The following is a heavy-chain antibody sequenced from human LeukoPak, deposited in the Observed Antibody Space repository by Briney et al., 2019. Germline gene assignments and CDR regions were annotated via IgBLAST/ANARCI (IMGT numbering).Heavy chain of an antibody. V-gene: IGHV3-23*01. J-gene: IGHJ4*02. CDR3: ARDRPGKAGEDY. CDR2: FTSGGRT. Sequence: PGGSLKLSCAASGFTFSSYAMTWVRQAPGKGLEWVSVFTSGGRTYCADSVKGRFTISRDNSKNTLYLQINSLRAEDTAIYYCARDRPGKAGEDYWGQGTLVTVSS. CDR1: GFTFSSYA. D-gene: IGHD6-13*01.